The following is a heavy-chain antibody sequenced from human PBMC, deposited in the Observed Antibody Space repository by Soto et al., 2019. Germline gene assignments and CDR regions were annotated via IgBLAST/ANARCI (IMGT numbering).Heavy chain of an antibody. V-gene: IGHV3-23*01. D-gene: IGHD6-19*01. J-gene: IGHJ6*02. CDR2: ISGSGGST. Sequence: GGSLRLSCAASGFIFSSYAMSWVRQAPGKGLEWVSAISGSGGSTYYADSVKGRFTISRDNSKNTLYLQINSLRAEDTAVYYCAKDPQWLTRGMDVWGQGTTVTVSS. CDR3: AKDPQWLTRGMDV. CDR1: GFIFSSYA.